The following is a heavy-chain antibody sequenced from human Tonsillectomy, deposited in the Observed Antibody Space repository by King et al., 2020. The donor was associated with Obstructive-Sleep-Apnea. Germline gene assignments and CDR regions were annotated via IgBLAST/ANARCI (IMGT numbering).Heavy chain of an antibody. CDR2: VLYDGRNK. D-gene: IGHD6-13*01. CDR1: GFTFSSYG. J-gene: IGHJ6*02. CDR3: AKNEPYSSRWYSSLNYYYYGMDV. Sequence: QLVQSGGGVVQPGRSLRLSCAASGFTFSSYGMHWVRQAPGKGLEWVAFVLYDGRNKYYADSVKGRFTISRDNSNNTLYLQMKSLRAEDTAVYYCAKNEPYSSRWYSSLNYYYYGMDVWGQGTTVTVSS. V-gene: IGHV3-30*02.